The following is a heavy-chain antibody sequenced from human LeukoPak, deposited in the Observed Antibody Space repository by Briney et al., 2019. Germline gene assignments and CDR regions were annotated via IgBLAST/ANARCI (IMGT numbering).Heavy chain of an antibody. D-gene: IGHD6-6*01. CDR1: GGSFSGYH. Sequence: SETLSLTCAVYGGSFSGYHWCWIRQPPGKGLEWIGEINHRGSTNYNPSLKSRVTMSVDTSKNQFSLKLSSVTAAATAVYYCARGRGAARFVTIEFDYWGQGALVTVSS. CDR2: INHRGST. V-gene: IGHV4-34*01. J-gene: IGHJ4*02. CDR3: ARGRGAARFVTIEFDY.